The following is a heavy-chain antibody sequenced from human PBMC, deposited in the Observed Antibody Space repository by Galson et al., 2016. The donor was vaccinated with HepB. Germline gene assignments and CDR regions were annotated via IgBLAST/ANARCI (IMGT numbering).Heavy chain of an antibody. V-gene: IGHV3-48*01. CDR3: ATYSGSYRLGY. D-gene: IGHD1-26*01. J-gene: IGHJ4*02. Sequence: SLRLSCAASGFTFSSFSMNWVRQAPGKGLEWVSYIHSSSCTIYYADSVKGRFTISRDNARNSLYLQMNSLRAEDTAVYYCATYSGSYRLGYWGQGTLVTVSS. CDR2: IHSSSCTI. CDR1: GFTFSSFS.